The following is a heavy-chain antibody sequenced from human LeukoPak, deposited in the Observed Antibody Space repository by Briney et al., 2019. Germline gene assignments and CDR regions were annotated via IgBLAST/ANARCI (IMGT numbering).Heavy chain of an antibody. CDR2: ISSSSSYI. CDR3: ARDKSITMVRGVIIMGGPNDY. V-gene: IGHV3-21*01. D-gene: IGHD3-10*01. J-gene: IGHJ4*02. Sequence: PGGSLRLSCAASGFTFSSYSMNWVRQAPGKGLEWVSSISSSSSYIYYADSVKGRFTISRDNAKNSLYLQMNSLRAEDTAVYYCARDKSITMVRGVIIMGGPNDYWAREPWSPSPQ. CDR1: GFTFSSYS.